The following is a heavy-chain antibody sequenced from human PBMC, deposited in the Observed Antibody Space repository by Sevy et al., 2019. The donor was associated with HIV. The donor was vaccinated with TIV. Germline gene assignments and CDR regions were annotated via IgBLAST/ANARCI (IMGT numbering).Heavy chain of an antibody. V-gene: IGHV3-30*02. D-gene: IGHD2-21*02. CDR3: ANGDYYFDY. J-gene: IGHJ4*02. CDR2: IRYDGNNK. CDR1: GFTLRTYG. Sequence: GGSLRLSCTASGFTLRTYGMQWVRQAPGKGLEWVAFIRYDGNNKYYTDSVKGRFTISRDNSKNTLYLHMNSLRAEDTAVYHCANGDYYFDYWGQGTLVTVSS.